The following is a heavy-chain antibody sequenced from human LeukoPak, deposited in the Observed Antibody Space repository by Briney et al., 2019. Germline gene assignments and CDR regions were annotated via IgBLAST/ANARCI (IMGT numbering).Heavy chain of an antibody. CDR3: ARDGLHTAHFDY. CDR2: VSDSFNK. Sequence: GGSLRLSSAASGFTFSSYTMNWVRQAPGKGLEWVSTVSDSFNKHYSDSVKGRFTISRDNAGNSLYLQMNSLRDEDTAVYYCARDGLHTAHFDYWGQGTLVTVSS. CDR1: GFTFSSYT. J-gene: IGHJ4*02. D-gene: IGHD5-18*01. V-gene: IGHV3-48*02.